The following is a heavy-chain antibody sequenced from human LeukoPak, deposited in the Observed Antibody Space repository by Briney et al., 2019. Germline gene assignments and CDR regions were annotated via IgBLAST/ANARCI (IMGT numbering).Heavy chain of an antibody. V-gene: IGHV3-21*01. D-gene: IGHD2-21*02. CDR3: ARDILVDCGGDCYWYYYYGMDV. J-gene: IGHJ6*02. CDR2: ISSSSSYI. Sequence: GGSLRLSCAASGFTFSSYAMSWVRQAPGKGLEWVSSISSSSSYIYYADSVKGRFTISRDNAKNSLYLQMNSLRAEDTAVYYCARDILVDCGGDCYWYYYYGMDVWGQGTTVTVSS. CDR1: GFTFSSYA.